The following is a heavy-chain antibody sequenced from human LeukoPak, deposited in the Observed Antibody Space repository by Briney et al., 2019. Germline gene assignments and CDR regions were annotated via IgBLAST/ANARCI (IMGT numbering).Heavy chain of an antibody. Sequence: SETLSLTCTVSGGSISSYYWSWIRQPPGKGLEWIGYIYYSGSTNYNPSHKSRVTISVDTSKNQFSLKLSSVTAADTAVYYCARVGIYMDGHYYYYYMDVWGKGTMVTVSS. V-gene: IGHV4-59*01. CDR1: GGSISSYY. CDR3: ARVGIYMDGHYYYYYMDV. D-gene: IGHD1-14*01. CDR2: IYYSGST. J-gene: IGHJ6*03.